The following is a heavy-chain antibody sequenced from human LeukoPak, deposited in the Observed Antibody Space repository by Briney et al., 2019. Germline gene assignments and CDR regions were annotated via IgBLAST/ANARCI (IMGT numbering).Heavy chain of an antibody. V-gene: IGHV1-2*06. D-gene: IGHD5-18*01. Sequence: ASVKVSCKASGYTFTGYYMHWVRQGPGQRLEWVGRIDANSGGTNYAQKCQGRVTMTRDTSISTAYMERSRLRSDDTAVYYCARVIGYSYGPGAFDIWGQGTMVTVSS. CDR1: GYTFTGYY. J-gene: IGHJ3*02. CDR3: ARVIGYSYGPGAFDI. CDR2: IDANSGGT.